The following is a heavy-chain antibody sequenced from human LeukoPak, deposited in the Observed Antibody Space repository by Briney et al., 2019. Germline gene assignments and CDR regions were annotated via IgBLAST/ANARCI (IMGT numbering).Heavy chain of an antibody. J-gene: IGHJ4*02. D-gene: IGHD4-17*01. Sequence: SSETLSLTCTVSGGSVTIGGYHWSWIRQPPGKGLEWIGYIYYSGSTNYNPSLKSRVTISVDTSKNQFSLKLSSVTAADTAVYYCARATDFDYWGQGTLVTVSS. CDR1: GGSVTIGGYH. V-gene: IGHV4-61*08. CDR2: IYYSGST. CDR3: ARATDFDY.